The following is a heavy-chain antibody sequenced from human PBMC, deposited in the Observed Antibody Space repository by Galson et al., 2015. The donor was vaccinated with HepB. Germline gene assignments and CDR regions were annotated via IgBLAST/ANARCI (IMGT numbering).Heavy chain of an antibody. CDR1: GFTFSSYG. D-gene: IGHD3-10*01. V-gene: IGHV3-30*18. J-gene: IGHJ4*02. Sequence: SLRLSCAASGFTFSSYGMHWVRQAPGKGLEWVAVISYDGSNKYYADSVKGRFTISRDNSKNTLYLQMNSLRAEDTAVYYCAKDTYGSGSYYGFDYWGQGTLVTVSS. CDR2: ISYDGSNK. CDR3: AKDTYGSGSYYGFDY.